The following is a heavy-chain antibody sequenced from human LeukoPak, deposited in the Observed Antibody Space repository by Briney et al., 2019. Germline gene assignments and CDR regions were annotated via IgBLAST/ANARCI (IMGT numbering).Heavy chain of an antibody. CDR1: GFTFSSYW. J-gene: IGHJ4*02. Sequence: GGSLRLSCAASGFTFSSYWMSWVRQAPGKGLEWVSAISGSGGSTYYADSVKGRFTISRDNSKNTLYLQMNSLRAEDTAVYYCAKASYDSSGYPHDYWGQGTLVTVSS. CDR3: AKASYDSSGYPHDY. D-gene: IGHD3-22*01. CDR2: ISGSGGST. V-gene: IGHV3-23*01.